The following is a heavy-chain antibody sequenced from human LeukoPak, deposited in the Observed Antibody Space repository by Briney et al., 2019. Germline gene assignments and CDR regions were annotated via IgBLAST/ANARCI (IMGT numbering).Heavy chain of an antibody. Sequence: SETLSLTCTVSGGSISSYYWSWIRQPPGKGLEWIGYIYYSGGTNYNPSLKSRVTISVDTSKNQFSLKLSSVTAADTAVYYCARGDGSWYVYFQHWGQGTLVTVSS. J-gene: IGHJ1*01. D-gene: IGHD6-13*01. CDR2: IYYSGGT. V-gene: IGHV4-59*01. CDR1: GGSISSYY. CDR3: ARGDGSWYVYFQH.